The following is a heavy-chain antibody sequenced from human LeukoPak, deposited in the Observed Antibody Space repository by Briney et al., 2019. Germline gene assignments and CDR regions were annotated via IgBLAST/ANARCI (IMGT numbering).Heavy chain of an antibody. CDR1: GFTFGSYA. CDR2: ISYDGSNK. D-gene: IGHD2-21*02. CDR3: AKDRETVVVTSPFDY. V-gene: IGHV3-30-3*02. Sequence: PGRSLRLPCAASGFTFGSYAMHWVRQAPGKGLEWVAVISYDGSNKYYADSVKGRFTISRDNSKNTLYLQMNSLRAEDTAVYYCAKDRETVVVTSPFDYWGQGTLVTVSS. J-gene: IGHJ4*02.